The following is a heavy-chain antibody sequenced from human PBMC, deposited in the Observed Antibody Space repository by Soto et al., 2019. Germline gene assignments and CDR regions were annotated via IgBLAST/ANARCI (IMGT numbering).Heavy chain of an antibody. D-gene: IGHD1-1*01. CDR2: VSRLGGST. Sequence: PGGSLRLSCAASGFTFSSYARGWGRQAPGKGLEWVSAVSRLGGSTYYADSVKGRFTISRDNSKNTLYLQMNSLRAEDTAVYYCAKDTDRDGYNSDAFDIWGHGTMVTVSS. CDR1: GFTFSSYA. J-gene: IGHJ3*02. CDR3: AKDTDRDGYNSDAFDI. V-gene: IGHV3-23*01.